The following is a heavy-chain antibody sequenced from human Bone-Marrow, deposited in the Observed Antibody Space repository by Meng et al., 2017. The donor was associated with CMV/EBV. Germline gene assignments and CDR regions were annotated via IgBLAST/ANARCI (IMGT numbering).Heavy chain of an antibody. CDR2: INPNSGGT. D-gene: IGHD6-6*01. CDR3: ARTPEYSSSSFIHYYYYYGMDV. CDR1: GYTFTGYY. J-gene: IGHJ6*02. V-gene: IGHV1-2*02. Sequence: SVKVSCKASGYTFTGYYMHWVRQAPGQGLEWMGWINPNSGGTNYAQKFQGRVTMTRDTSISTAYMELSRLRSDDTAVYYCARTPEYSSSSFIHYYYYYGMDVWGQGTTVTVSS.